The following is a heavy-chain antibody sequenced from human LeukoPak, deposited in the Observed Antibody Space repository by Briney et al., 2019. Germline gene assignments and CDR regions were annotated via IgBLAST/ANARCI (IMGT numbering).Heavy chain of an antibody. J-gene: IGHJ4*02. CDR1: GFTVSSNF. CDR3: ALGLVTDY. CDR2: IYSGGST. V-gene: IGHV3-66*01. D-gene: IGHD3-9*01. Sequence: GSLRLSCAASGFTVSSNFMSWVRQAPGKGLEWVSVIYSGGSTYYADSVKGRFTISRDNSKNTLYLQMNSLRVEDTAVYYCALGLVTDYWGQGTLVTVSS.